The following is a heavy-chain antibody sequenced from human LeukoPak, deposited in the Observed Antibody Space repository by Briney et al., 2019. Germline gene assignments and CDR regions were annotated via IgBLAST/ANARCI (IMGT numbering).Heavy chain of an antibody. V-gene: IGHV3-30*02. J-gene: IGHJ6*03. Sequence: GGSLRLSCAASGFTFSSYGMHWVRQAPGKGLEWVAFIRYDGSNKYYADSVKGRFTISRDNSKNTLYLQMNSLRAEDTAVYYCAKDSSSSLLTYYYYMDVWGKGTTVTVSS. CDR3: AKDSSSSLLTYYYYMDV. D-gene: IGHD6-6*01. CDR1: GFTFSSYG. CDR2: IRYDGSNK.